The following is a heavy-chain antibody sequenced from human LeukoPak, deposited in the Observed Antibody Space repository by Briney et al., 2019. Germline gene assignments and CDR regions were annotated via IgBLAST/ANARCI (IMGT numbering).Heavy chain of an antibody. CDR3: AKDPNPTTGYSSSSKVPRFFDAFDI. CDR2: IYSGGST. J-gene: IGHJ3*02. CDR1: GFTVSSNY. Sequence: GGSLRLSCAASGFTVSSNYMSWVRQAPGKGLEWVSVIYSGGSTYYADSVKGRFTISRDNSKNTLYLQMNSLRAEDTAVYYCAKDPNPTTGYSSSSKVPRFFDAFDIWGQGTMVTVSS. V-gene: IGHV3-53*01. D-gene: IGHD6-6*01.